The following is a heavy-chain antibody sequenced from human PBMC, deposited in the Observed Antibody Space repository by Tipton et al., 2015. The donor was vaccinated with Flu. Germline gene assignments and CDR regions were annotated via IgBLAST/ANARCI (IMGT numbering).Heavy chain of an antibody. CDR2: ISAYNGNT. Sequence: QVQLVQSGAEVKKPGASVKVSCKASGYTFTSYGISWVRQAPGQGLEWMGWISAYNGNTNYAQKLQGRVTMTTDTSTSTAYMELRSLRSDDTAVYYCARARPMDYDYIWGSYRPGMDVWGQGTTVTVSS. CDR1: GYTFTSYG. D-gene: IGHD3-16*02. CDR3: ARARPMDYDYIWGSYRPGMDV. V-gene: IGHV1-18*01. J-gene: IGHJ6*02.